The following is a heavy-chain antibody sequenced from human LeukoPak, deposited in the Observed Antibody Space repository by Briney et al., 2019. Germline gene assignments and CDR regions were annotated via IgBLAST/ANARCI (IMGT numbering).Heavy chain of an antibody. D-gene: IGHD2-2*01. CDR2: IYTSGST. V-gene: IGHV4-4*07. J-gene: IGHJ6*03. CDR1: GGSISSYY. Sequence: SETLSLTCSVSGGSISSYYWSWIRQPAGKGLEWIGRIYTSGSTNYNPSLKSRVTMSIDTSKNQFSLRLSSVTAADTAVYYCARQYCSSTSCYPYPYYYYYYMDVWGKGTTVTVSS. CDR3: ARQYCSSTSCYPYPYYYYYYMDV.